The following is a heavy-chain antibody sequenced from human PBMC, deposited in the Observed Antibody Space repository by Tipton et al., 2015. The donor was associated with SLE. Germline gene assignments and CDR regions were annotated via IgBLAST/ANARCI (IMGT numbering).Heavy chain of an antibody. CDR3: AREYYYDSSGYFAYYFDY. J-gene: IGHJ4*02. CDR2: IIPIFGTA. CDR1: GGTFSSYA. D-gene: IGHD3-22*01. V-gene: IGHV1-69*01. Sequence: QSGAEVKKPGSSVKVSCKASGGTFSSYAISWVRQAPGQGLEWMGGIIPIFGTANYAQKFQGRVTITADESTSTAYMELSSLRSEDTAVYYCAREYYYDSSGYFAYYFDYWGQGTLVTVSP.